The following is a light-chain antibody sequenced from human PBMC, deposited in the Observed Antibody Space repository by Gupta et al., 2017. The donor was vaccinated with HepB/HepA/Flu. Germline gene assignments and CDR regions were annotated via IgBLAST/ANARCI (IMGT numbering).Light chain of an antibody. J-gene: IGLJ3*02. CDR3: AAWDDSLSGRNWV. Sequence: QSVLTQPPSASGTPGQRVTLSCSGSSSNIGSNYVYWYQPLPGTAPKLLIYRNNQRPSGVPDRFSGSKSGTSASLSISGLRSEDEADYYCAAWDDSLSGRNWVFGGGTKLTVL. CDR1: SSNIGSNY. CDR2: RNN. V-gene: IGLV1-47*01.